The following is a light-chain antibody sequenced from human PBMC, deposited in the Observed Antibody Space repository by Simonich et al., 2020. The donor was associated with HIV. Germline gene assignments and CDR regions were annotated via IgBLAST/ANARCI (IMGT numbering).Light chain of an antibody. Sequence: QSALTQSASVSGSPGQSITISCTGTSSDVGGYNDGSWYQQHPAKAPKLMIEDVSKLPSGVSNRFSGSKSGTTASLTISGLQTEDEANYYCCSYAGSVLFGGGTKLTVL. CDR3: CSYAGSVL. J-gene: IGLJ2*01. V-gene: IGLV2-14*03. CDR1: SSDVGGYND. CDR2: DVS.